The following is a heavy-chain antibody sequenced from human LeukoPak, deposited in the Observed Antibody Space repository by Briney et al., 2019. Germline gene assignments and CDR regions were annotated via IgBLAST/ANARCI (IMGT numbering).Heavy chain of an antibody. CDR1: GYPFTTYG. D-gene: IGHD3-9*01. Sequence: EASVKVSCKASGYPFTTYGINWARQAPGQGLEWMGWINTYNGDTNYAQKFQGRVTMTTDTPTSTDYIELRSLTSDDTAAYYCAREWWGYDVLTGDNWFDPWGQGTLVTVSS. J-gene: IGHJ5*02. V-gene: IGHV1-18*01. CDR3: AREWWGYDVLTGDNWFDP. CDR2: INTYNGDT.